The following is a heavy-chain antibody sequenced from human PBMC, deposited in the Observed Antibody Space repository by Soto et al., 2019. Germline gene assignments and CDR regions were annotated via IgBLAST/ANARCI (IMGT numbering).Heavy chain of an antibody. J-gene: IGHJ5*02. CDR1: GGSISSGGYY. CDR2: IYYSGST. CDR3: ARTQSYNWFDP. V-gene: IGHV4-31*03. Sequence: TSETLSLTCTVSGGSISSGGYYWSWIRQHPGKGLEWIAYIYYSGSTYYNPSLKSRVTISVDTSKNQFSLKLSSVTAADTAVYYCARTQSYNWFDPWGQGTLVTVSS.